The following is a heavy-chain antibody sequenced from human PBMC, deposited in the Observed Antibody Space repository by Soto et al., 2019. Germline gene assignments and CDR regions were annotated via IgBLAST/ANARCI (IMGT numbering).Heavy chain of an antibody. CDR1: GGSFSGYY. D-gene: IGHD1-26*01. Sequence: SETLSLTCAVYGGSFSGYYWSWIRQPPGKGLEWIGEINHSGSTNYNPSLKSRVTISVDTSKNQFSLKLSSVTAADTAVYYCAREVGATVGIWFDPWGQGTLVTVSS. J-gene: IGHJ5*02. CDR3: AREVGATVGIWFDP. CDR2: INHSGST. V-gene: IGHV4-34*01.